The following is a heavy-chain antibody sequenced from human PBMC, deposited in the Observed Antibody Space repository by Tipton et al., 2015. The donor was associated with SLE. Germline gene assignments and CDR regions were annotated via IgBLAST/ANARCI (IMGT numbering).Heavy chain of an antibody. V-gene: IGHV4-39*07. CDR3: ARHWGLSEPVDY. CDR1: GGSISNSDYF. CDR2: IHYSGTT. J-gene: IGHJ4*02. Sequence: TLSLTCTVSGGSISNSDYFWGWVRQSPEKGLEWIGIIHYSGTTYYNPSLKSRVTISVDTSKNQFSLKVNSLAAADTAVYYCARHWGLSEPVDYWGQGTLVTVSS. D-gene: IGHD3-16*01.